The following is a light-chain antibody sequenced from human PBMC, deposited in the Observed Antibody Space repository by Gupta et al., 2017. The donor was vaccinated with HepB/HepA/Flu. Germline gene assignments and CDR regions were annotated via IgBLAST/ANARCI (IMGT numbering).Light chain of an antibody. CDR1: SSDVGGYNY. V-gene: IGLV2-14*01. J-gene: IGLJ2*01. Sequence: QSALTPPASVSGSPRQSVTISCTGTSSDVGGYNYVSWYQQHPGKAPKLMIYDVSNRPSGVSNRFSGSKSGNTASLTIXGXQAEDEXDYYCSSYTSSSTNVVFGGGTKLTVL. CDR2: DVS. CDR3: SSYTSSSTNVV.